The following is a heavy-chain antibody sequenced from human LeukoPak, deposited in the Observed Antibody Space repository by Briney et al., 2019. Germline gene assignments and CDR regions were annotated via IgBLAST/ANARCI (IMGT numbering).Heavy chain of an antibody. D-gene: IGHD6-6*01. CDR1: GGSFSGYY. J-gene: IGHJ3*02. V-gene: IGHV4-34*01. CDR3: AREITTRYSSSGVGAFDI. Sequence: SETLSLTCAVYGGSFSGYYWSWIRQPPGKGLEWIGEINHSGSTNYNPSLKSRVTISVDTSKNQFSLKLSSVTAADTAVYYCAREITTRYSSSGVGAFDIWGQGTMVTVSS. CDR2: INHSGST.